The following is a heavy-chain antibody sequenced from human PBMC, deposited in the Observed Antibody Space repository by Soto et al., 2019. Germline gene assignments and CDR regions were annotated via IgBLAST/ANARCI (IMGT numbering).Heavy chain of an antibody. D-gene: IGHD6-13*01. CDR2: IFANGHT. J-gene: IGHJ5*02. Sequence: GPVKTSETLSLTCIVSGGSISEKYWNWVRQPPGKGLEWIGLIFANGHTDYNPSLKSRVTMSVDASKNQFSLRLTSRTAADTAVYYGVASLAASGLNWLDPWGRGTLVTVSS. CDR1: GGSISEKY. V-gene: IGHV4-4*07. CDR3: VASLAASGLNWLDP.